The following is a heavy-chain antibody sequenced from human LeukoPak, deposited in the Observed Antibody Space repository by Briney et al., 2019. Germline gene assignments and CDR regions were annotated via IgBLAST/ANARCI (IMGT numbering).Heavy chain of an antibody. J-gene: IGHJ3*02. D-gene: IGHD2/OR15-2a*01. CDR2: IYYSGST. V-gene: IGHV4-39*07. CDR3: ARDSTYHDAFDI. CDR1: GGSISSSSYY. Sequence: PSETLSLTCTVSGGSISSSSYYWGWIRQPPGKGLEWIGSIYYSGSTYYNPSLKSRVTISVDTSKNQFSLKLSSVTAADTAVYYCARDSTYHDAFDIWGQGTMVTVSS.